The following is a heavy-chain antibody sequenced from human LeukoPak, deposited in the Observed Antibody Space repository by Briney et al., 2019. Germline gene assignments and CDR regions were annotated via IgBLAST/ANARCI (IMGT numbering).Heavy chain of an antibody. J-gene: IGHJ4*02. D-gene: IGHD1-1*01. CDR3: ARADSSNWYDSRGYFDY. Sequence: SETLSLTCSVSGDSISYFYWSWIRQPPGKGLEWIGYIYYSGSTNYNPSLKSRVTISVDTSKNQFSLKLNSVTAADTAVYYCARADSSNWYDSRGYFDYWGQGTLVTVPS. CDR2: IYYSGST. CDR1: GDSISYFY. V-gene: IGHV4-59*01.